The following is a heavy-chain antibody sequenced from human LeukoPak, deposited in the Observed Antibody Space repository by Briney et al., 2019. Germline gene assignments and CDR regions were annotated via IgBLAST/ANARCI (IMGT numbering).Heavy chain of an antibody. V-gene: IGHV4-31*03. CDR3: ARFLTTVMYNWFDP. D-gene: IGHD4-17*01. J-gene: IGHJ5*02. Sequence: SETLSLTCTVSGGSISSGGYYWSWIRQHPGKGLEWIGYIYYSGSTYYNLSLKSRVTISVDTSKNQFSLKLSSVTAADTAVYYCARFLTTVMYNWFDPWGQGTLVTVSS. CDR1: GGSISSGGYY. CDR2: IYYSGST.